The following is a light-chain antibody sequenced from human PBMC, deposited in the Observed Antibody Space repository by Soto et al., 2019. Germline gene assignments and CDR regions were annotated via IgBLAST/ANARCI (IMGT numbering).Light chain of an antibody. CDR2: DAS. Sequence: EIVLTQSPATLSLSPGERATLSCRASQSVSSYLAWYQQKPGQAPRLLIYDASNRATGIPARFSGSGSGPHFTLPISSLEPEDFAVYYCQQRSNWLWTFGQGTKVEIK. CDR1: QSVSSY. J-gene: IGKJ1*01. CDR3: QQRSNWLWT. V-gene: IGKV3-11*01.